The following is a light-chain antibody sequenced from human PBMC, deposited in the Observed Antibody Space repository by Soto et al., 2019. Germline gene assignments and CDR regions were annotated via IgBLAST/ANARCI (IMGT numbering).Light chain of an antibody. Sequence: QPVLTQPPSVSGAPGQRVTISCTGSSSNIGAGYDVHWYQQLPGTAPKLLIYGNSNRPSGVPDRFSGPKSGTSASLAITGLQAEDEADYYCQSYDSSLDVVFGGGTKVTVL. CDR1: SSNIGAGYD. V-gene: IGLV1-40*01. CDR2: GNS. CDR3: QSYDSSLDVV. J-gene: IGLJ2*01.